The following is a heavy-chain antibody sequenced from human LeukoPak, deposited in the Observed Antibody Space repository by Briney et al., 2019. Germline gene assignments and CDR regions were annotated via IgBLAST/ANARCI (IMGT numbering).Heavy chain of an antibody. V-gene: IGHV4-39*01. CDR1: GVSISSSNSY. CDR3: ARHRGYCSSTSCQTYYYYYYMDV. J-gene: IGHJ6*03. CDR2: IYYSGST. Sequence: SETLSLTCTVSGVSISSSNSYWGWIRQPPGKGLEWIGSIYYSGSTYYNPSLKSRVTISVDTSKNQFSLKLSSVTAADTAVYYCARHRGYCSSTSCQTYYYYYYMDVWGKGTTVTISS. D-gene: IGHD2-2*01.